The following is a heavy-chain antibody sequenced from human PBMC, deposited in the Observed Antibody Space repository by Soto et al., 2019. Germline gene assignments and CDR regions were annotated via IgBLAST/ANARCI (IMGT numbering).Heavy chain of an antibody. D-gene: IGHD4-4*01. CDR3: DRGQEKFYIVTQNYYGMDV. CDR1: GGSFSGYY. J-gene: IGHJ6*02. CDR2: INHSGST. Sequence: PSETLSLTCAVYGGSFSGYYWSWIRQPPGKGLEWIGEINHSGSTNYNPSLKSRVTISVDTSKNQFSLKLSSVTAADAAVYYCDRGQEKFYIVTQNYYGMDVWGQGTTVTVSS. V-gene: IGHV4-34*01.